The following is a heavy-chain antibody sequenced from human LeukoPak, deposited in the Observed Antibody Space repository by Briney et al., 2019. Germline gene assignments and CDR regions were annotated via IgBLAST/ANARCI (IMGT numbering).Heavy chain of an antibody. CDR1: GGSFSGYY. J-gene: IGHJ4*02. D-gene: IGHD6-19*01. CDR3: ARHGEYSSGYLDY. CDR2: INHSGST. V-gene: IGHV4-34*01. Sequence: PSETLSLTCAVYGGSFSGYYWSWIRQPPGKGLEWIGEINHSGSTNYNPSLKSRVTISVDTSKNQFSLKLSSVTAADTAVYYCARHGEYSSGYLDYWGQGTLVTVSS.